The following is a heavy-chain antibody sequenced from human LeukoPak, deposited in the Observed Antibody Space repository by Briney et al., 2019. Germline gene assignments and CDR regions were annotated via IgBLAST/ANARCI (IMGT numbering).Heavy chain of an antibody. D-gene: IGHD6-13*01. Sequence: SQTLSLTCTVSGGSISSGSDYWSWIRQPAGKGLEWIGRIYTSGSTNYNPSLKSRVTISVDTSKNQFSLKLSSVTAADTAVYYCASSIAAAGEYWGQGTLVTVSS. V-gene: IGHV4-61*02. CDR3: ASSIAAAGEY. CDR2: IYTSGST. CDR1: GGSISSGSDY. J-gene: IGHJ4*02.